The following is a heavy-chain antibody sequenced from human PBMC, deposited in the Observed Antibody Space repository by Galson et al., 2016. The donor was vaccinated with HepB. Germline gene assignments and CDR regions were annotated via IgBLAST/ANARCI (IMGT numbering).Heavy chain of an antibody. CDR2: IYHTGTS. CDR1: GASVNSSTW. V-gene: IGHV4/OR15-8*02. J-gene: IGHJ5*01. D-gene: IGHD4/OR15-4a*01. Sequence: SETLSLTCVVSGASVNSSTWWTWVRQAPGTGLEWIGEIYHTGTSNNNPSLLSRFTMSIDNSRNHFSLNLKEVTAADTAVYYCARASIFLGARMFFDSWGQGILVTVSS. CDR3: ARASIFLGARMFFDS.